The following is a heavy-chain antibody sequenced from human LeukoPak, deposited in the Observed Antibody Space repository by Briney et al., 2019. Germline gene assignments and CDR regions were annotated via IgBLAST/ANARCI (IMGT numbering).Heavy chain of an antibody. Sequence: GGSLRLSCAASGFTFSSYAMHWVRQAPGKGLEWVAVISYDGSNKYYADSVKGRFTISRDNSKNTLYLQMNSLRAEDTAVYYCARAPITFKEWQLFHDAFDIWGQGTMVTVSS. J-gene: IGHJ3*02. D-gene: IGHD6-13*01. CDR3: ARAPITFKEWQLFHDAFDI. CDR2: ISYDGSNK. V-gene: IGHV3-30-3*01. CDR1: GFTFSSYA.